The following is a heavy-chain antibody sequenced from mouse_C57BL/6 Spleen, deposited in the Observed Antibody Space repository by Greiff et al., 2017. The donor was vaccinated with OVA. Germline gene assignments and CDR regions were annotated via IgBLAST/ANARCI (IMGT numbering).Heavy chain of an antibody. V-gene: IGHV1-82*01. D-gene: IGHD2-1*01. J-gene: IGHJ4*01. Sequence: VQLQQSGPELVKPGASVKISCKASGYAFSSSWMNWVKQRPGKGLEWIGRIYPGDGDTNYNGKFKGKATLTADKSSSTAYMQLSSLTSEDSAVYFCASNYEGDYAMDYWGQGTSVTVSS. CDR1: GYAFSSSW. CDR2: IYPGDGDT. CDR3: ASNYEGDYAMDY.